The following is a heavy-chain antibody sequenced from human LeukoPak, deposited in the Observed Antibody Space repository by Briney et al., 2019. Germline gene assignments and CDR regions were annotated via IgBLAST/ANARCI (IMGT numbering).Heavy chain of an antibody. CDR1: GYTLTSYS. Sequence: ASVKVSCKASGYTLTSYSISWVRQAPGQGLEWMGWISAYNGNTDLAQKLQGRVTMTTDTSTSTAYMELRSLRSDDTVVYYCARGQYFDFWGQGALVTVSS. V-gene: IGHV1-18*01. CDR3: ARGQYFDF. J-gene: IGHJ4*02. CDR2: ISAYNGNT.